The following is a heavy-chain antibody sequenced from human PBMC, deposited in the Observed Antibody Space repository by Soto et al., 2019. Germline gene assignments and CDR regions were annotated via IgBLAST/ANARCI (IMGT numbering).Heavy chain of an antibody. CDR1: GGSISSSDYW. J-gene: IGHJ1*01. CDR3: ARQIGRGSWSLDH. V-gene: IGHV4-39*01. D-gene: IGHD6-13*01. CDR2: IYYTGST. Sequence: QLQLQESGPGLVKPAETLSLTCSGSGGSISSSDYWWGWIRQPPGKGLEWIGSIYYTGSTYYNPSLKRRVEISVDTSKNQFSLRLRAVTAADTAVYYCARQIGRGSWSLDHWGQGTLVTVSS.